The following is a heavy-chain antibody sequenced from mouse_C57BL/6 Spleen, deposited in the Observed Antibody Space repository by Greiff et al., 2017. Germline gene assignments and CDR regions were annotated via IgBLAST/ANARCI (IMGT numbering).Heavy chain of an antibody. Sequence: DVKLVESGGGLVKPGGSLKLSCAASGFTFSDYGMHWVRQAPEKGLEWVAYISSGSSTIYYADTVKGRFTISRDNAKNTLFLQMTSLRSEDTAMCYCARGPWFAYWGQGTLVTVSA. CDR1: GFTFSDYG. J-gene: IGHJ3*01. CDR2: ISSGSSTI. V-gene: IGHV5-17*01. CDR3: ARGPWFAY.